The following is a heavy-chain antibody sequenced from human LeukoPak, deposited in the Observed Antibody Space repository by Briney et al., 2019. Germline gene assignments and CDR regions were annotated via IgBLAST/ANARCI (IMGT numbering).Heavy chain of an antibody. D-gene: IGHD5-24*01. V-gene: IGHV3-66*01. J-gene: IGHJ4*02. CDR3: ARDLAGYNSFDY. CDR2: IYSGGST. CDR1: GFTVSSNY. Sequence: GGSLRLSCAASGFTVSSNYMSWVRQAPGKGLEWVSSIYSGGSTYYTDSVKGRFTISRDNSKNTLYLQMNSLRAEDTAVYYCARDLAGYNSFDYWGQGTLVTVSS.